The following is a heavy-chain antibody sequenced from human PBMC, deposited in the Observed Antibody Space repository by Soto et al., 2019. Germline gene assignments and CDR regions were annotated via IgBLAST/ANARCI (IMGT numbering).Heavy chain of an antibody. CDR3: GRDRVRGVPNYYYYYGMDV. V-gene: IGHV4-59*01. CDR2: IYYSGST. J-gene: IGHJ6*02. CDR1: GGSISSYY. D-gene: IGHD3-10*01. Sequence: SETLSLTCTVSGGSISSYYWSWIRQPPGKGLEWIGYIYYSGSTNYNPSLKSRVTISVDTSKNQFSLKLSSVTAADTAVYYCGRDRVRGVPNYYYYYGMDVWGQGTTVTVSS.